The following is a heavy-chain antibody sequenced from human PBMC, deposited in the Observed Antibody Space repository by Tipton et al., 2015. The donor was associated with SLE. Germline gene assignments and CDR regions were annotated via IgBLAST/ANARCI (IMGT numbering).Heavy chain of an antibody. V-gene: IGHV3-23*01. J-gene: IGHJ4*02. CDR3: VSGSAQWLTLGVIDY. CDR1: GFTFDSYI. D-gene: IGHD3-22*01. Sequence: SLRLSCAAFGFTFDSYIMSWVRQAPGKGLEWVSGITGNGVNTHHADTVRGRFTISRDNSKNTLYLQMNSLRVEDTAVYYCVSGSAQWLTLGVIDYWGQGVLVPVSS. CDR2: ITGNGVNT.